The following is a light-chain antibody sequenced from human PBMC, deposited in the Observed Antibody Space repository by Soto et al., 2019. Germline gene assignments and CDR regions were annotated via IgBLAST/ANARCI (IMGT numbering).Light chain of an antibody. J-gene: IGLJ1*01. CDR3: TSFSSSTSLYV. CDR2: QVT. V-gene: IGLV2-14*01. Sequence: QSALTQPASVSGSLGQSITISCTGTTRDIAGYNYISWYQQLPGKAPKLMIYQVTIRPSGISNRFSGSKSGNMASLTISGLQAEDEADYYCTSFSSSTSLYVFGTGTKVT. CDR1: TRDIAGYNY.